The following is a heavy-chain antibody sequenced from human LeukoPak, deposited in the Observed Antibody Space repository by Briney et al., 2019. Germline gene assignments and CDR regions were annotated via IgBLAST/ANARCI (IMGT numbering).Heavy chain of an antibody. CDR2: INPNSGGT. CDR3: ARALWFGEFDAFDI. Sequence: GASVKVSCKAPGYTFTGYYMHWVRQAPGQGGEWMGRINPNSGGTNYAQKFQGRVTMTRDTSISTAYMELSRLRSDDTAVYYCARALWFGEFDAFDIWGQGTMVTVSS. J-gene: IGHJ3*02. V-gene: IGHV1-2*06. CDR1: GYTFTGYY. D-gene: IGHD3-10*01.